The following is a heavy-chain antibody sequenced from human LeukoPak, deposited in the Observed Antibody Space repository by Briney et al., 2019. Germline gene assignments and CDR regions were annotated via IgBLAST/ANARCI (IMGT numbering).Heavy chain of an antibody. Sequence: SETLSLTCTVSGGSIRSYYWSWIRQPPGKGLEWVGYISYSGSTNYNPSLESRVTISVDTSKNQFSLNLSSVTAADTAVYYCARVHYGSGAAQYYFDSWGQGTLVTVSS. J-gene: IGHJ4*02. CDR2: ISYSGST. D-gene: IGHD3-10*01. CDR3: ARVHYGSGAAQYYFDS. CDR1: GGSIRSYY. V-gene: IGHV4-59*08.